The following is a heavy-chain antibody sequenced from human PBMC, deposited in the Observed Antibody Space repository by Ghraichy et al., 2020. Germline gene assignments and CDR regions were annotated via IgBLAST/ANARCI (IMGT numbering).Heavy chain of an antibody. J-gene: IGHJ6*02. V-gene: IGHV3-66*01. CDR3: ARCVSLEWLSYYYYGMDV. D-gene: IGHD3-3*01. CDR1: GFTVSSNY. CDR2: IYSGGST. Sequence: GGSLRLSCAASGFTVSSNYMSWVRQAPGKGLEWVSVIYSGGSTYYADSVKGRFTISRDNSKNTLYLQMNSLRAEDTAVYYCARCVSLEWLSYYYYGMDVWGQGTTVTVSS.